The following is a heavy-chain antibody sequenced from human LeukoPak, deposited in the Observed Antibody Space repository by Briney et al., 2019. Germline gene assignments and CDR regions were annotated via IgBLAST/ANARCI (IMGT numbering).Heavy chain of an antibody. D-gene: IGHD6-13*01. CDR1: GFTFSSYA. J-gene: IGHJ4*02. CDR3: AKVEYSSSSLFDY. CDR2: ISGSGGST. V-gene: IGHV3-23*01. Sequence: GGSLRLSCAASGFTFSSYAMSWVRQAPGKGLEGVSAISGSGGSTYYADSVKGRFTIYRDNSKNTLYLQMNSLRAEDTAVYYCAKVEYSSSSLFDYWGQGTLVTVSS.